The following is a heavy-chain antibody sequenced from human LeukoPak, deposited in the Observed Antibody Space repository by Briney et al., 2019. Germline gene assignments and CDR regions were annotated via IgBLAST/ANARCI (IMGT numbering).Heavy chain of an antibody. V-gene: IGHV3-7*03. J-gene: IGHJ4*02. CDR1: GFTFSSYW. Sequence: QSGGSLRLSCAASGFTFSSYWMSWVRQAPGKGLEWVANIKQDGSEKYYVDSVKGRFTISRDNAKNSLYLQMSSLRAGDTAVYFCARGQTTVANWGQGTLVTVSS. D-gene: IGHD4-17*01. CDR3: ARGQTTVAN. CDR2: IKQDGSEK.